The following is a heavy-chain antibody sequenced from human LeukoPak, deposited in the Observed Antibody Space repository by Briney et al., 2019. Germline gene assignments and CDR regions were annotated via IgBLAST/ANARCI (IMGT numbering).Heavy chain of an antibody. CDR3: ARYSGSYRDY. V-gene: IGHV3-21*01. Sequence: GGSLRLSCAASGFTFSSYNMNWVRQAPGKGLEWVSSISSGSSYIYYADSVKGRFTIFRDNAKNSLYLQMNSLRAEDTAVYYCARYSGSYRDYWGQGTLVTVSS. D-gene: IGHD1-26*01. CDR2: ISSGSSYI. J-gene: IGHJ4*02. CDR1: GFTFSSYN.